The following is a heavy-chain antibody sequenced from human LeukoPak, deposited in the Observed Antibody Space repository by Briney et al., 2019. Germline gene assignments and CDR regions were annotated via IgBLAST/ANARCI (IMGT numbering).Heavy chain of an antibody. CDR1: GGSISSGDYY. D-gene: IGHD4-17*01. CDR3: AREREVYYGDYSSSPYFDY. V-gene: IGHV4-30-4*01. J-gene: IGHJ4*02. Sequence: SETLSLTCTVSGGSISSGDYYWSWIRQPPGKGLEWIVYIYYSGSTYYNPSLKSRVTISVDTSKNQFSLKLSSVTAADTALYYCAREREVYYGDYSSSPYFDYWGQGTLVTVSS. CDR2: IYYSGST.